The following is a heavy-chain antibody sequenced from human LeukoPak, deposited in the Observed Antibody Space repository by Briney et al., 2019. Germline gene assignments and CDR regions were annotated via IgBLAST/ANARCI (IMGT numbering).Heavy chain of an antibody. CDR1: GVPLRGYY. J-gene: IGHJ6*03. CDR3: ARGRNYVSDYYFDV. Sequence: SETLSLTCAVCGVPLRGYYWSWIRQSPEKGLEWIGEISHEGDSIYNPSLKSRLTLSVDMSKNQFSLNLRSVTAADTAVYYCARGRNYVSDYYFDVWGKGTTVIVSS. D-gene: IGHD1-7*01. V-gene: IGHV4-34*01. CDR2: ISHEGDS.